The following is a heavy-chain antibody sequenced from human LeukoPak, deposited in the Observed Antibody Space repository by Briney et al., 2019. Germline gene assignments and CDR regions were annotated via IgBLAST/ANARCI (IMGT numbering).Heavy chain of an antibody. CDR2: IKQDGSEK. CDR1: GFTFSSYW. D-gene: IGHD6-13*01. CDR3: ARDLYSSSFDY. J-gene: IGHJ4*02. Sequence: PGGSLRLSCAASGFTFSSYWMSWVRQAPGKGLEWVANIKQDGSEKYYVDSVKGRFTISRDNAKSSLYLQMNSLRDEDTAVYYCARDLYSSSFDYWGQRTLVTVSS. V-gene: IGHV3-7*01.